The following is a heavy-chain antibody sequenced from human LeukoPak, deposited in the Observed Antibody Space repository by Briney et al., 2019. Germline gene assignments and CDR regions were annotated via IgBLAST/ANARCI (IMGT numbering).Heavy chain of an antibody. CDR3: ARGIAVAGTGFDS. Sequence: SQTLSLTCALSGDSLSSNSAAWDWLRQSPSRGLEWLGRTYYRSKLYNDSAVSVKSRRTINPDTSKKQCSLQLKSLSPEVTAVYYCARGIAVAGTGFDSWGQRTLVTVSS. CDR2: TYYRSKLYN. CDR1: GDSLSSNSAA. D-gene: IGHD6-19*01. V-gene: IGHV6-1*01. J-gene: IGHJ4*02.